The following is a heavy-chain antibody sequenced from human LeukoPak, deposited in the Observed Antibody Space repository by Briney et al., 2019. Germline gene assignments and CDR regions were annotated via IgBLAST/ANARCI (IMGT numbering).Heavy chain of an antibody. CDR2: INHSGST. Sequence: SETLSLTCAVYGGSFSGYYWSWIRQPPGKGLEWIGEINHSGSTNYNPSLKSRVTISVDTSKNQFSLKLSSVTAADTAVYYCASGYCSSTSCYPRLNWFDPWGQGTLVTVS. D-gene: IGHD2-2*01. J-gene: IGHJ5*02. V-gene: IGHV4-34*01. CDR1: GGSFSGYY. CDR3: ASGYCSSTSCYPRLNWFDP.